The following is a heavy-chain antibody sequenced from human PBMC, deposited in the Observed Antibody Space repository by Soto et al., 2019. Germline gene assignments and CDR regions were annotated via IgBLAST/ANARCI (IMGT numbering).Heavy chain of an antibody. CDR3: ARTYATSYYYDSSGYYHDAFDI. CDR1: GGSFSGYY. Sequence: PSETLSLTCAVYGGSFSGYYWSWIRQPPGKGLEWIGEINHSGSTNYNPSLKSRVTISVDTSKSQFSLKLSSVTAADTAVYYCARTYATSYYYDSSGYYHDAFDIWGQGTMVTVSS. V-gene: IGHV4-34*01. CDR2: INHSGST. J-gene: IGHJ3*02. D-gene: IGHD3-22*01.